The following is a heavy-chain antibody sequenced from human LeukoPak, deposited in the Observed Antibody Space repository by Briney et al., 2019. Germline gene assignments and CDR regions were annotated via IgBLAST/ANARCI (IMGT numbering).Heavy chain of an antibody. CDR3: ARDNWNYGSSMDV. CDR2: IYYSGST. V-gene: IGHV4-59*02. D-gene: IGHD1-7*01. J-gene: IGHJ6*02. Sequence: SETLSFTCTVSGGSVSSYYWSWIRQPPGKGLEWIGYIYYSGSTNYNPSLKSRVTISVDTSKNQFSLKLSSVTAADTAVYHCARDNWNYGSSMDVWGQGTTVTVSS. CDR1: GGSVSSYY.